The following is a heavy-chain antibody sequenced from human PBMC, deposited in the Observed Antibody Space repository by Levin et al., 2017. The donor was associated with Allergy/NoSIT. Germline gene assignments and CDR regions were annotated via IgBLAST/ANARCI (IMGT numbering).Heavy chain of an antibody. D-gene: IGHD1-26*01. CDR1: GGSFSGYY. Sequence: ASETLSLTCAVYGGSFSGYYWSWIRQPPGKGLEWIGEINHSGSTNYNPSLKSRVTISVDTSKNQFSLKLSSVTAADTAVYYCAREALGSGSYRYYFDYWGQGTLVTVSS. CDR3: AREALGSGSYRYYFDY. V-gene: IGHV4-34*01. J-gene: IGHJ4*02. CDR2: INHSGST.